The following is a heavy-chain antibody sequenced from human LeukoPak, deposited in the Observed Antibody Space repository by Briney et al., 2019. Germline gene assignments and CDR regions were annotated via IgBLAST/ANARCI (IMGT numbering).Heavy chain of an antibody. Sequence: SETLSLTCTVSGGSISSYYWSWIRQPPGKGLEWIGYIDYSGSTKYNPSLKSRGTISVDTSNNQFSLKLSSVTATDTAVYYCARLNGGSWGQGTLVTVSS. V-gene: IGHV4-59*08. CDR3: ARLNGGS. CDR1: GGSISSYY. D-gene: IGHD3-16*01. J-gene: IGHJ4*02. CDR2: IDYSGST.